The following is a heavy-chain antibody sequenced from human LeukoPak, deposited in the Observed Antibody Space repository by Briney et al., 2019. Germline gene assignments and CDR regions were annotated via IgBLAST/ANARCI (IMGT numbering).Heavy chain of an antibody. D-gene: IGHD3-3*01. CDR1: GFTFSSYA. Sequence: GGSLRLSCAPSGFTFSSYAMSWVRQAPGKGLEWVSSISGSGGYAYYANSVKGRFITSRDNSKNTLYLQMNSLRAEDTAVYYCAKDLFGVPARAYFDYWGQGTLVTVST. CDR3: AKDLFGVPARAYFDY. CDR2: ISGSGGYA. J-gene: IGHJ4*02. V-gene: IGHV3-23*01.